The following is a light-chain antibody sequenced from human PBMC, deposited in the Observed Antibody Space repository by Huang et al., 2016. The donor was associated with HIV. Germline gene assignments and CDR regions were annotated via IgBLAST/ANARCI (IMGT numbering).Light chain of an antibody. Sequence: EVVMTQSPATLSVPQGERATISCRTSQTAGSNLAWYQQKPGQAPRLRIYSASTRATGVPARFSGSGSGTEFTLTISSLPSEDSGVYFCQQYNKWPPGTFGQGTKVEIK. CDR1: QTAGSN. J-gene: IGKJ1*01. V-gene: IGKV3-15*01. CDR2: SAS. CDR3: QQYNKWPPGT.